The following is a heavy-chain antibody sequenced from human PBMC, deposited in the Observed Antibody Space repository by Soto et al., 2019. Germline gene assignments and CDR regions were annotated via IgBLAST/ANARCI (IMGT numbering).Heavy chain of an antibody. J-gene: IGHJ3*01. CDR1: GFSFRNYG. CDR2: IWYDGRKI. Sequence: QEQLVECGGGVVQPGRSLRLSCAASGFSFRNYGIHWVRQAPGKGMEWVAVIWYDGRKIYYADSVRGRFTISRDTSGKTLHLQIDSLRAEDTAVNYCARGSGSGVHRGCLDVWGQWTTVVVS. CDR3: ARGSGSGVHRGCLDV. D-gene: IGHD6-19*01. V-gene: IGHV3-33*01.